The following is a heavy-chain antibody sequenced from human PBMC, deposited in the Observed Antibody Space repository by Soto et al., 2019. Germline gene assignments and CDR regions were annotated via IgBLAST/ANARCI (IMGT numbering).Heavy chain of an antibody. CDR3: ARAGGASGSYHWFDP. V-gene: IGHV1-69*13. J-gene: IGHJ5*02. Sequence: SVKVSCKASGGTFSSYAISWVRQAPGQGLEWMGGIIPIIGTTKNAQKFQGRVTITADESTSTAYMELSSLRSEDTAVYYCARAGGASGSYHWFDPWGQGTLVTVS. CDR2: IIPIIGTT. D-gene: IGHD3-10*01. CDR1: GGTFSSYA.